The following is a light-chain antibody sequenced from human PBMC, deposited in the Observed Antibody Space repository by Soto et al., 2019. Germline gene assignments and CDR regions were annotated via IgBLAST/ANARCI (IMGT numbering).Light chain of an antibody. Sequence: LSCWASPSITNNHLAWYQHKPGQAPRLLIYDGSIRATAIPDRFSGSGSGTDFTLTISRLDPEDFAVYYCQQYFDSVYTFGQGTKLEIK. CDR1: PSITNNH. CDR2: DGS. J-gene: IGKJ2*01. CDR3: QQYFDSVYT. V-gene: IGKV3-20*01.